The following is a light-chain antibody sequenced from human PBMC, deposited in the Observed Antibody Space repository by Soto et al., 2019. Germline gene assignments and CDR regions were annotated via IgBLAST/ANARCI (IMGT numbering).Light chain of an antibody. J-gene: IGLJ3*02. CDR1: SSDVGGYNY. Sequence: QSALTQPRSVSGSPGQSVTISCTGTSSDVGGYNYVSWYQQHPGKAPKFMIYDVNKWPSGVPDRFSGSKSGNTASLTISGLQAEDEADYHCCSYAGSHTPWVFGGGTKLTVL. CDR2: DVN. V-gene: IGLV2-11*01. CDR3: CSYAGSHTPWV.